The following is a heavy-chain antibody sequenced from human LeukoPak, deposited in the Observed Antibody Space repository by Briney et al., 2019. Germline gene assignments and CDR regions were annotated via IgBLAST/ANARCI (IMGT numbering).Heavy chain of an antibody. D-gene: IGHD1-26*01. Sequence: GGSLRLSCVASGFTFNNYAMTWVRQAPGKGLEWVSAISGSGYSTYYADSVKGRFTISRDNSKNTLYLQMNSLRAEDTALYFCAQGSRYFDYWGQGTLVTVSS. CDR3: AQGSRYFDY. CDR1: GFTFNNYA. J-gene: IGHJ4*02. CDR2: ISGSGYST. V-gene: IGHV3-23*01.